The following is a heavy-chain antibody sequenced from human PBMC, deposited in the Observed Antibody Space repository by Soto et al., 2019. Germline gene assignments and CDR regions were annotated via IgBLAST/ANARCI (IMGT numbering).Heavy chain of an antibody. J-gene: IGHJ6*02. Sequence: SQTPSLTGAISGDSVSSNSAAWNWIRQSPSRCLEWLGRTYYRSKWYNDYAVSVKSRITINPDTSKNQFSLQLNSVTPEDTAVYYCARDSIADRQGLYYYGMDVLGQVTTVTVSS. CDR1: GDSVSSNSAA. D-gene: IGHD6-6*01. CDR3: ARDSIADRQGLYYYGMDV. V-gene: IGHV6-1*01. CDR2: TYYRSKWYN.